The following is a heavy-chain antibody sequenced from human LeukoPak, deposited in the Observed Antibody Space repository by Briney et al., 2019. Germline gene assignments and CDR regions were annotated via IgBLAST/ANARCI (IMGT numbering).Heavy chain of an antibody. D-gene: IGHD6-19*01. Sequence: ESGPTPVNPTQTLTLTCTFSGFSLSTSGARVGWSRQPPGKALEWLAFIYWADDKRYSPSLKSRLTITKDTSKNQVVLTMTNMDPVDTATYYCAHSLASSSGWYRHAFDIWGQGTMVTVSS. CDR2: IYWADDK. CDR1: GFSLSTSGAR. J-gene: IGHJ3*02. V-gene: IGHV2-5*02. CDR3: AHSLASSSGWYRHAFDI.